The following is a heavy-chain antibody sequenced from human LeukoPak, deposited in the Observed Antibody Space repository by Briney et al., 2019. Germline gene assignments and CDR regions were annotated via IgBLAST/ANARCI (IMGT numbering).Heavy chain of an antibody. CDR3: ARDWVTYYDFWSGRRASDY. CDR1: GYTFTSYG. Sequence: ASVKVSCKASGYTFTSYGISWVRQARGQGFEWMGWISAYNGNTNYAQKLQGRVTMTTDTSTSTAYMELRSLRSDDTAVYYCARDWVTYYDFWSGRRASDYWGQGTLVTVSS. D-gene: IGHD3-3*01. CDR2: ISAYNGNT. V-gene: IGHV1-18*01. J-gene: IGHJ4*02.